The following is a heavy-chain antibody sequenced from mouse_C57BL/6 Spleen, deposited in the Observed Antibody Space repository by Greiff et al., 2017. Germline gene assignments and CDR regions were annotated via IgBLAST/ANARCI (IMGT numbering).Heavy chain of an antibody. CDR2: IYPGSGST. Sequence: QVQLKEPGAELVKPGASVKMSCKASGYTFTSYWITWVKQRPGQGLEWIGDIYPGSGSTNYNEKFKSKATLTVDTSSSTAYMQLSSLTSEDSAVYYCANYYGSSYPTYWGQGTLVTVSA. V-gene: IGHV1-55*01. D-gene: IGHD1-1*01. CDR3: ANYYGSSYPTY. CDR1: GYTFTSYW. J-gene: IGHJ3*01.